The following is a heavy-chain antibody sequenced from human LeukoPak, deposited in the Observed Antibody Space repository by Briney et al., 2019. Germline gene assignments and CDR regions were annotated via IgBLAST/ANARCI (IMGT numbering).Heavy chain of an antibody. V-gene: IGHV1-69*01. D-gene: IGHD4-17*01. Sequence: SVKVSCKASGGTFSSYAISWVRQAPGQGLEWMGGIIPIFGTANYAQKFQGRVTITADESTSTAYMELSSLRSEDTAVYYCASGWDTVTTCGVYWGQGTLVTVSS. CDR1: GGTFSSYA. J-gene: IGHJ4*02. CDR3: ASGWDTVTTCGVY. CDR2: IIPIFGTA.